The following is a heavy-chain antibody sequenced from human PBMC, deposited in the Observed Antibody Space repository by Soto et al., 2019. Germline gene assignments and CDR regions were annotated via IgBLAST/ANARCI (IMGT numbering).Heavy chain of an antibody. J-gene: IGHJ6*02. Sequence: GESLKISCKGSGYSFTSYWISWVRQMPGKGLEWMGIIDPSDSDTNYSPSFQGHVTISADKSISTAYLQWSSLKASDTAMYYCARRPEEYYYGMDVWRQGTTVTVS. CDR3: ARRPEEYYYGMDV. CDR1: GYSFTSYW. CDR2: IDPSDSDT. V-gene: IGHV5-10-1*01.